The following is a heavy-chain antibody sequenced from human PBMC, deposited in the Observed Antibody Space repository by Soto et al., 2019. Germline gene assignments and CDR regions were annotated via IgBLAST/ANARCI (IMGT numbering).Heavy chain of an antibody. Sequence: GWSLRLSCACSGFTFSNHWMNWVRQAPGKGLEWVANIKADGSEKYYVDSVKGRFTTSRDNAKNSLYLQMNSLRAEDTAVYYCARARGVDSWGQGTLVTVSS. V-gene: IGHV3-7*03. CDR2: IKADGSEK. J-gene: IGHJ5*01. CDR3: ARARGVDS. D-gene: IGHD3-16*01. CDR1: GFTFSNHW.